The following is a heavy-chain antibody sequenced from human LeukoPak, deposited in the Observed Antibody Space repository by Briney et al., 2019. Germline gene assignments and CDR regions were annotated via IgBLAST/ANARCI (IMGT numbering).Heavy chain of an antibody. V-gene: IGHV3-20*04. D-gene: IGHD3-10*01. J-gene: IGHJ5*02. CDR1: GFTFDDYG. Sequence: GGSLRLSCAASGFTFDDYGMSWVRQAPGKGLQWVSGINWNGGSTGYADSVKGRFIISRDNAKNSLYLQMNSLRAEDTALYYCARDPYYYGSGTPDLLTGDPWGQGTLVTVSS. CDR2: INWNGGST. CDR3: ARDPYYYGSGTPDLLTGDP.